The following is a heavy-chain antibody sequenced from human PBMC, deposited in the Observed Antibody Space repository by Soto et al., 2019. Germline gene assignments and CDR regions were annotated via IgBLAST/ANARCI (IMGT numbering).Heavy chain of an antibody. Sequence: EVQLVESGGGLVQPGGSLRLSCAASGFSFSDHYVDWVRQAPGKGLEWVGRTRNKANSYTTEYAASVKGRFTISRDDAKNSLYLQMNCLKTEDKAVYYCLRASYSSGWYSDYWGKGTLVTVSS. CDR2: TRNKANSYTT. CDR3: LRASYSSGWYSDY. CDR1: GFSFSDHY. J-gene: IGHJ4*02. V-gene: IGHV3-72*01. D-gene: IGHD6-19*01.